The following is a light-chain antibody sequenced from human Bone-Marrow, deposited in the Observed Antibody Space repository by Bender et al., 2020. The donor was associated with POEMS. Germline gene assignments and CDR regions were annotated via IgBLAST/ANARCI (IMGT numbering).Light chain of an antibody. CDR3: SSYISGDTWV. Sequence: QSALTQPPSASGSPGQSVTISCTGTSSDVGAYNYVSWYQQHPGKAPKLMIYEVSKRPSGVPDRFSGSKSGNTASLTVSGLQAEDEAHYYCSSYISGDTWVFGGGTKVTVL. J-gene: IGLJ3*02. CDR1: SSDVGAYNY. CDR2: EVS. V-gene: IGLV2-8*01.